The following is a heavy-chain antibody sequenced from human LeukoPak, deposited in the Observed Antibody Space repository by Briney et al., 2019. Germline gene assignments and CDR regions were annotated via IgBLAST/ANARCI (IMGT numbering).Heavy chain of an antibody. J-gene: IGHJ3*02. Sequence: SETLSLPCTVSGVSISPRYYHLGWPRPPPGKGVEGIEHFCYSGSPYYSPSIKSRVSISLDTSTNQFSLKLNSVTAADTAVYYCAKSYGYGLVDIWGQGKMVTVSS. CDR3: AKSYGYGLVDI. CDR1: GVSISPRYYH. CDR2: FCYSGSP. D-gene: IGHD5-18*01. V-gene: IGHV4-39*07.